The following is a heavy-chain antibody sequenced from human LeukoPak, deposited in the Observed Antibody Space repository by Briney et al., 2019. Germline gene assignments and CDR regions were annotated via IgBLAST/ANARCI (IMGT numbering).Heavy chain of an antibody. J-gene: IGHJ4*02. Sequence: PGGSLRLSCAASGFTFSSYAMSWVRQAPGKGLEWVSAISGSGGSTYYADSAKGRFTISRDNSKNTLYLQMNSLRAEDTAVYYCAKDPYCGGDCYKYYFDYWGQGTLVTVSS. V-gene: IGHV3-23*01. CDR1: GFTFSSYA. CDR2: ISGSGGST. CDR3: AKDPYCGGDCYKYYFDY. D-gene: IGHD2-21*02.